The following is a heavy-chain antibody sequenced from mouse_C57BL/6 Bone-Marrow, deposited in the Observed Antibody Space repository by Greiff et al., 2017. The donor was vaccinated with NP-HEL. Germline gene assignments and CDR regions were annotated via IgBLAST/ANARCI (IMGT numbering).Heavy chain of an antibody. Sequence: EAKVVESGGGLVKPGGSLKLSCAASGFTFSDYGMHWVRQAPEKGLEWVAYISSGSSTIYYADTVKGRFTISRDNAKNTLFLQMTSLRSEDTAMYYCARRYRGLYYYAMDYWGQGTSVTVSS. V-gene: IGHV5-17*01. D-gene: IGHD2-12*01. CDR3: ARRYRGLYYYAMDY. J-gene: IGHJ4*01. CDR1: GFTFSDYG. CDR2: ISSGSSTI.